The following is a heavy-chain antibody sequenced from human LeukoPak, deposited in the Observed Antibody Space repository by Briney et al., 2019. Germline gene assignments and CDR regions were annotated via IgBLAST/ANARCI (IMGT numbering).Heavy chain of an antibody. CDR1: GFTFRSYD. D-gene: IGHD1-26*01. V-gene: IGHV3-23*01. J-gene: IGHJ3*02. Sequence: GGSLRLSCAASGFTFRSYDMSWVRQAPGEGLEWVSVIFASGGTTYYADSVKGRFTISRDNSKNTLYLQMNSLRAEDTAVYYCAKMMWELRHDAFDIWGQGTMVTVSS. CDR2: IFASGGTT. CDR3: AKMMWELRHDAFDI.